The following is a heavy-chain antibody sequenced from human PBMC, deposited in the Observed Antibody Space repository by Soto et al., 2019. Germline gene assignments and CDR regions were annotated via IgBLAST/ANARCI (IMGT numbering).Heavy chain of an antibody. Sequence: SGPTLVNPTQTLTLTCTFSGFSLSTRGMCVSWIRQPPGKALEWLALIDWDDDKYYSTSLKTRLTISKDTSKNQVVLTMTNMDPVDTATYYCARIQATSGWYSYYYYGMDVWGQGTTVTVSS. V-gene: IGHV2-70*01. J-gene: IGHJ6*02. CDR1: GFSLSTRGMC. CDR2: IDWDDDK. CDR3: ARIQATSGWYSYYYYGMDV. D-gene: IGHD6-19*01.